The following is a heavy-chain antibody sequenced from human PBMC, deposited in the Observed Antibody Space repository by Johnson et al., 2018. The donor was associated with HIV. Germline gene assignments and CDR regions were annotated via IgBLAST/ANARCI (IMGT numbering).Heavy chain of an antibody. Sequence: VQLVESGGGLVKPGGSLRLSCAASGFTFSSYAMHWVRQAPGKGLEWVAVISYDGSNKYYADSVKGRFTISRDNSKNTLYLQINSLRAEDTALYYCAKVWQQLAHDAFDIWGQGTMVTVSS. V-gene: IGHV3-30*04. D-gene: IGHD6-13*01. CDR2: ISYDGSNK. CDR3: AKVWQQLAHDAFDI. J-gene: IGHJ3*02. CDR1: GFTFSSYA.